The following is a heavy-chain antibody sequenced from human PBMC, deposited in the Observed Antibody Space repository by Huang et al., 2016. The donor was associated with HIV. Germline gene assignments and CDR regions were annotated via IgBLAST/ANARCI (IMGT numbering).Heavy chain of an antibody. CDR1: GGSFSGYY. J-gene: IGHJ4*02. CDR3: ARRYNSRRDY. D-gene: IGHD3-22*01. Sequence: QVQLEQWGAGLLKASETLSLTCAVYGGSFSGYYWNWLRQAPGKGLEWVGEFNHSGNTNYNPSRKSRVNMSVDTSKSQFSLYLTSLSAADTGTYFCARRYNSRRDYWGRGTLVTVHS. CDR2: FNHSGNT. V-gene: IGHV4-34*02.